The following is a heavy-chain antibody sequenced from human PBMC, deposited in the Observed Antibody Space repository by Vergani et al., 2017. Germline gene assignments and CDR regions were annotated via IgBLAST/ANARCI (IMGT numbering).Heavy chain of an antibody. Sequence: EVQLVESGGGLVQPGRSLRLSCAASGFTFSSYSMNWVRQAPGKGLEWVSYISSSSSTIYYADSVKGRFTISRDNAKNSLYLQMNSLRAEDTAVFYCARDVAPNDQFGVAPPDAFDIWGQGTMVTVSS. CDR1: GFTFSSYS. CDR3: ARDVAPNDQFGVAPPDAFDI. J-gene: IGHJ3*02. D-gene: IGHD3-3*01. CDR2: ISSSSSTI. V-gene: IGHV3-48*01.